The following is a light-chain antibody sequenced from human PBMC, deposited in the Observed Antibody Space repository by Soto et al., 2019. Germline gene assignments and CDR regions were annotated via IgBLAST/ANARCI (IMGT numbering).Light chain of an antibody. J-gene: IGKJ1*01. V-gene: IGKV1-5*03. CDR2: KAS. CDR3: QQYNSYSRT. Sequence: DIQMTQSPSTLSASVGDRVTITCRASQSISSWLAWYQQKPGKAPKLLIYKASSLESGVPSRFSGSGSGTEFTHTISSLQPDDFATYYCQQYNSYSRTLGQGTKVDIK. CDR1: QSISSW.